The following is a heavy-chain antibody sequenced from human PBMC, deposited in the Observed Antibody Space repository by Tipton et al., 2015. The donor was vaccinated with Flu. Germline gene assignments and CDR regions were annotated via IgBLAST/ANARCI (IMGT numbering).Heavy chain of an antibody. CDR3: ARSSSAYDYIWGGSYYFDF. CDR2: LYDSGIT. Sequence: TLSLTCTVFSGSIGSSTYYWGWIRQPPGKGLEWIGSLYDSGITYYNPSLKSRVTISLDTSKNQFSLKLISVTAADTAVYYCARSSSAYDYIWGGSYYFDFWGQGTLVTVSS. J-gene: IGHJ4*02. D-gene: IGHD3-16*01. CDR1: SGSIGSSTYY. V-gene: IGHV4-39*07.